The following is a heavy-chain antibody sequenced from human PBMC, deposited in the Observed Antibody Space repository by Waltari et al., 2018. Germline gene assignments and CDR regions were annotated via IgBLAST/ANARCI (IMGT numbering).Heavy chain of an antibody. Sequence: EVQLVESGGGLVQPGESLRLSCVVSGLTFGNFYMNWIRKAPGKGLEWVANINEDGSLRGYMDSVNGRFTISRDNAKNSLYLQMNSLRAEDTAIYYCARGSISENADYWGQGTLVTVSS. J-gene: IGHJ4*02. V-gene: IGHV3-7*01. CDR3: ARGSISENADY. CDR2: INEDGSLR. CDR1: GLTFGNFY.